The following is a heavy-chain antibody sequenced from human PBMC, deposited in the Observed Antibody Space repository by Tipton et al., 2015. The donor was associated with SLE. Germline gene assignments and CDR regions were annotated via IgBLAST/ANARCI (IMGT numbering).Heavy chain of an antibody. Sequence: TLSLTCTVSGGSISNTRYYWGWIRQPPGKGLEWIGSIYYSGTTYYNPSLKSRVTIALDTSKNQLSLKLNSVTAADTATYYCARGNYDFRGRTFDIWGQGTMVTVSS. D-gene: IGHD3-3*01. J-gene: IGHJ3*02. CDR2: IYYSGTT. CDR3: ARGNYDFRGRTFDI. CDR1: GGSISNTRYY. V-gene: IGHV4-39*07.